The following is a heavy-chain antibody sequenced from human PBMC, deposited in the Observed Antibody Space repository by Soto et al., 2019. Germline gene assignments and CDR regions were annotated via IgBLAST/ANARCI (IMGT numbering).Heavy chain of an antibody. J-gene: IGHJ4*02. CDR3: ARGLISGWYPFSD. Sequence: SVKVSCKASGGTFSSYAISWVRQAPGQGLEWMGGIIPIFGTANYAQKFQGRVTMTRNTSISTAYMELSSLRSEDTAVYYCARGLISGWYPFSDWGQGTLVTVSS. V-gene: IGHV1-69*05. CDR2: IIPIFGTA. CDR1: GGTFSSYA. D-gene: IGHD6-19*01.